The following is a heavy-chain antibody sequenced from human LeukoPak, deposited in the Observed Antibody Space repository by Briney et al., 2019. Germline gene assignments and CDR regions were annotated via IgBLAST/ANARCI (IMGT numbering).Heavy chain of an antibody. CDR2: ISYDGSNK. CDR3: AKDQGYSYGLDY. Sequence: GGSLRLSCAASGFTFSSYGMHWVRQAPGKGLEWVAVISYDGSNKYYADSVKGRFTISRDNSKNTLYLQMNSLRAEDTAVYYCAKDQGYSYGLDYWGQGILVTVSS. CDR1: GFTFSSYG. D-gene: IGHD5-18*01. J-gene: IGHJ4*02. V-gene: IGHV3-30*18.